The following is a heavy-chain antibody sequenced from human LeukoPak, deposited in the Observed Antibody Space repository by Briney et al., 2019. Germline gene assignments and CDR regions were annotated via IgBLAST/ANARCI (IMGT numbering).Heavy chain of an antibody. CDR2: INSDGSTT. CDR1: GFTFSNYW. V-gene: IGHV3-74*01. D-gene: IGHD3-22*01. Sequence: PGGSLRLSCAASGFTFSNYWMHWVRQAPGKGLVWVSRINSDGSTTNYADSVKGRFTISRDNAKNTLFLQMNSLRADDTAVYYCARKTDSSGSGDYWGQGTLVTVSS. J-gene: IGHJ4*02. CDR3: ARKTDSSGSGDY.